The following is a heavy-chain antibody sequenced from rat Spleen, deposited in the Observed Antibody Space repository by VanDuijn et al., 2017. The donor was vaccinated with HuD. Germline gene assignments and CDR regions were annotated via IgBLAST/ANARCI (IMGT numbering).Heavy chain of an antibody. D-gene: IGHD1-9*01. CDR1: GFTFSDYG. V-gene: IGHV5-25*01. J-gene: IGHJ2*01. Sequence: EVQLVESGGGLVQPGRSMKLSCADSGFTFSDYGVAWVRQAPTKGLEWVASISPSGGGTWHRDSVKGRFTISRDNAKSSLYLQMDSLRSADTATYYCVRHGYTRYYFDYWGQGVMVTVSS. CDR3: VRHGYTRYYFDY. CDR2: ISPSGGGT.